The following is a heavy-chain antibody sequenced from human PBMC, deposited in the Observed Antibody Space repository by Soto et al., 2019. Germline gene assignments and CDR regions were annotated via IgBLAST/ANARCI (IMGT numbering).Heavy chain of an antibody. J-gene: IGHJ4*02. D-gene: IGHD6-19*01. CDR1: GFTFSSYG. CDR2: IWYDGSNK. CDR3: ARGERYSSGWGYYFDY. Sequence: QVQLVESGGGVVQPGRSLRLSCAASGFTFSSYGMHWVRQAPGKGLEWVAVIWYDGSNKYYADSVKGRFTISRDNSKNTLYLQMNSLRAEDTAVYYCARGERYSSGWGYYFDYWGQGTLVTVSS. V-gene: IGHV3-33*01.